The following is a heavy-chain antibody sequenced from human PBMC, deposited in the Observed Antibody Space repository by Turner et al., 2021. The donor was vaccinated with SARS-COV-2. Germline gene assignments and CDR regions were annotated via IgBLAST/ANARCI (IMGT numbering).Heavy chain of an antibody. CDR2: FDPEDGET. D-gene: IGHD1-26*01. V-gene: IGHV1-24*01. CDR1: GYTLIELS. CDR3: ASGYAIVEATLLDY. Sequence: QVQSVQCGAEVKKPRASVTVSFKVSGYTLIELSIHWVRQAPGKGLEWMGGFDPEDGETIYAQKVQCRVTMTEDTSTDTAYMELSSLKSEETAVYYWASGYAIVEATLLDYWGQGTLVTVSS. J-gene: IGHJ4*02.